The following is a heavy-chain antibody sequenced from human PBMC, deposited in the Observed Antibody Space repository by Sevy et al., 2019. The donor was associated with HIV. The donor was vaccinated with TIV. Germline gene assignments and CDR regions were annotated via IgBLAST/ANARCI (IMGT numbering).Heavy chain of an antibody. Sequence: GGSLRLSCAASGFTFSSYGMHWVRQGPGKGLEWVAVIWFDGSNTYYADSVKGRFTISRDIAKNTLHFQMNSLRAEDTAVYYCARDLEFYDSGDYGPAFMPDYWGQGTLVTVSS. V-gene: IGHV3-33*01. CDR1: GFTFSSYG. CDR3: ARDLEFYDSGDYGPAFMPDY. CDR2: IWFDGSNT. D-gene: IGHD4-17*01. J-gene: IGHJ4*02.